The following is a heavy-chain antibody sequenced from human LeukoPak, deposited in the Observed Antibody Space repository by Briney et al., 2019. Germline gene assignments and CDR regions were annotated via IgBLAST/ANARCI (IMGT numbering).Heavy chain of an antibody. D-gene: IGHD3-10*01. CDR1: GFTFSSYG. Sequence: PGRSLRLSCAASGFTFSSYGMHWARQAPGKGLEWVAVISYDGSNKYYADSVKGRFTISRDNSKNTLYLQMNSLRAEDTAVYYCAKAGYGSGNNWFDPWGQGTLVTVSS. J-gene: IGHJ5*02. CDR2: ISYDGSNK. CDR3: AKAGYGSGNNWFDP. V-gene: IGHV3-30*18.